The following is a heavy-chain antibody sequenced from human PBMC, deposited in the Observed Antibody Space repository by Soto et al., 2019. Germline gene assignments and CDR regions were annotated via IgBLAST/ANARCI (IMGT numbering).Heavy chain of an antibody. Sequence: QVQLQASGPGLVKPSQTLSLTCTVSGGSISTGDLSWSWIRQHPGKGLEWIGDMYHSGSPYYNPSLKSRLTISVDPSKSQCSLRLSSVTAADTAVYYCARTRGNVVDLNLEDTYFDPWGQGTLVIVSS. CDR3: ARTRGNVVDLNLEDTYFDP. CDR1: GGSISTGDLS. J-gene: IGHJ5*02. D-gene: IGHD2-21*01. V-gene: IGHV4-31*03. CDR2: MYHSGSP.